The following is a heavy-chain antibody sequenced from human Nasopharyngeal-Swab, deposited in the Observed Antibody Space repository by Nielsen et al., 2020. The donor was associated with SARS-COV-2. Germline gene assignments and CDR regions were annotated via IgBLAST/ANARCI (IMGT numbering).Heavy chain of an antibody. V-gene: IGHV3-30*03. D-gene: IGHD6-19*01. CDR1: GFTFSSYG. CDR2: ISYDGSNK. J-gene: IGHJ3*02. CDR3: ARGRSSGWYKAFDI. Sequence: GESLKISCAASGFTFSSYGMHWVRQAPGKGLEWVAVISYDGSNKYYADSVKGRFTISRDNSKNTLYLQMNSLRAEDTAVYYCARGRSSGWYKAFDIWGQGTMVTVSS.